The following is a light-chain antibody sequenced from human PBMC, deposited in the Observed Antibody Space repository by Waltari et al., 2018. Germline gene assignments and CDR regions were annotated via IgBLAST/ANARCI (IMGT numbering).Light chain of an antibody. Sequence: APKFMIYYVGKRPSGVSYPFSGSNSGNPASLTISGLQAEDEAGYYCSSYTGSSTWVFGGGTELTGL. J-gene: IGLJ3*02. CDR2: YVG. CDR3: SSYTGSSTWV. V-gene: IGLV2-14*03.